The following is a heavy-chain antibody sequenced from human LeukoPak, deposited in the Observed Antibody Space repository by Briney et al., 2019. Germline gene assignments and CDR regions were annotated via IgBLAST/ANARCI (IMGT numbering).Heavy chain of an antibody. V-gene: IGHV3-53*01. CDR1: GFTVSTNY. CDR3: ARSSHYDILTGYSEEDAFDI. D-gene: IGHD3-9*01. CDR2: IYSGGST. J-gene: IGHJ3*02. Sequence: GGSLRLSCAASGFTVSTNYMSWVRQAPGKGLEWVSVIYSGGSTDYADSVKGRFTISRDNSKNTLYLQMNSLRVEDTAVYYCARSSHYDILTGYSEEDAFDIWGQGTMVTVSS.